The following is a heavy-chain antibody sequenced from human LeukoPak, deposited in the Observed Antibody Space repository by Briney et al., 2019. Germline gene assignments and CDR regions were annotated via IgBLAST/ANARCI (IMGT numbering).Heavy chain of an antibody. Sequence: SETLSLTCTVSGGSISGYYWSWVRQSPEKGLESIGFIYSTGSTSYNPSLRSRVTISIDTSQNQFYLRLTSVTAADTAVYYCASQYFLILSLYYFDYWGQGTLVTVSS. CDR3: ASQYFLILSLYYFDY. D-gene: IGHD3-10*02. CDR2: IYSTGST. CDR1: GGSISGYY. V-gene: IGHV4-59*01. J-gene: IGHJ4*02.